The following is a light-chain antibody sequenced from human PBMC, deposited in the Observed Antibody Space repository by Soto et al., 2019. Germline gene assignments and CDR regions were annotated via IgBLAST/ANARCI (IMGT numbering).Light chain of an antibody. V-gene: IGLV2-14*01. CDR3: SSFTSSSTPYF. J-gene: IGLJ1*01. CDR1: SSDVGGYNY. Sequence: QSVLTQPASVSGSPGQSITISCTGTSSDVGGYNYVSWYQQHPVKAPKLMIYDVTNRPSGVSDRFSGSKSGNTASLTISGLPAEDVGDFYCSSFTSSSTPYFFGTGTKLTVL. CDR2: DVT.